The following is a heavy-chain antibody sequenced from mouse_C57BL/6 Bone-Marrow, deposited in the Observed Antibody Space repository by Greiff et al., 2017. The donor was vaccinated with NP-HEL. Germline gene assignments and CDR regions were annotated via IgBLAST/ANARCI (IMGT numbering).Heavy chain of an antibody. CDR1: GFTFSSYA. CDR3: TRGGAWFAY. Sequence: EVMLVESGEGLVKPGGSLKLSCAASGFTFSSYAMSWVRQTPEKRLEWVAYISSGGDYIYYADTVKGRFTISRYNARNTLYLQMSSLKSEDTAMYYCTRGGAWFAYWGQGTLVTVSA. CDR2: ISSGGDYI. V-gene: IGHV5-9-1*02. J-gene: IGHJ3*01.